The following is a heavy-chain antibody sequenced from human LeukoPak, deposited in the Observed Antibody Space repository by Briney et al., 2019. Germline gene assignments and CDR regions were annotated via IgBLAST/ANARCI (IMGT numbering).Heavy chain of an antibody. D-gene: IGHD3-16*02. CDR1: GFTFSSYA. CDR3: AKAHYDYVWGSCRGPEAGAFDI. J-gene: IGHJ3*02. Sequence: AGGSLRLSCAASGFTFSSYAMSWVRQAPGKGLEWVSAISGSGGSTYYADSVKGRFTISRDNSKNTLYLQMNSLRAEDTAVYYCAKAHYDYVWGSCRGPEAGAFDIWGQGTMVTVSS. V-gene: IGHV3-23*01. CDR2: ISGSGGST.